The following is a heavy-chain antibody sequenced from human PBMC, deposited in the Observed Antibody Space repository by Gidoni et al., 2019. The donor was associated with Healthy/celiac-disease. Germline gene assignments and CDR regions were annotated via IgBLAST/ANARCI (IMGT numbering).Heavy chain of an antibody. D-gene: IGHD3-9*01. CDR3: TSLTGDIFDWLLFEANGDAFDI. J-gene: IGHJ3*02. V-gene: IGHV3-15*07. CDR2: IKSKTDGGTT. CDR1: GFTFSNAW. Sequence: EVQLVESGGGLVKPGGSLRLPCAASGFTFSNAWMNWVRQSHGKGLEWVGRIKSKTDGGTTDYAAPVKVRFTISRDDSKNTLYLQMNSLKTEDTAVYYCTSLTGDIFDWLLFEANGDAFDIWGQGTMVTVSS.